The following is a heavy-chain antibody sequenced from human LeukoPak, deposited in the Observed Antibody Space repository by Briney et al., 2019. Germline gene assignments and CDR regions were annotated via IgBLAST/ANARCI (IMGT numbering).Heavy chain of an antibody. CDR1: GGSISSYY. CDR3: ARARGGVILDY. J-gene: IGHJ4*02. D-gene: IGHD3-16*02. CDR2: IYYSGST. Sequence: SETLSLTCTVSGGSISSYYWSWIRQPPGKGLEWIGYIYYSGSTNYNPSLKSRVTISVDTSKNQFSLKLSSVTAADTAVYYCARARGGVILDYWGQGTLVTVSS. V-gene: IGHV4-59*01.